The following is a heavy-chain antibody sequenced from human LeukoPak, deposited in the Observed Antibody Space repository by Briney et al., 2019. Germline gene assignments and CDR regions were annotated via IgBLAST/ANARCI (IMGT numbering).Heavy chain of an antibody. CDR3: ARDGIQSIDY. V-gene: IGHV3-33*01. Sequence: GGSLRLSCATSGFTFRTYGMHWVRQAPGKGLEWVAFIWGDGSNQYYADSVRGRFTISRDNSKNSLYLEMNSLRAEDTAVYYCARDGIQSIDYWGQGTPVTVSS. D-gene: IGHD3-3*02. CDR2: IWGDGSNQ. CDR1: GFTFRTYG. J-gene: IGHJ4*02.